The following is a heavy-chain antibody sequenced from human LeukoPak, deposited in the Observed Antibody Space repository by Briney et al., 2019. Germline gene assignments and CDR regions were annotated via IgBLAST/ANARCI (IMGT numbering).Heavy chain of an antibody. CDR2: IYYSGST. D-gene: IGHD3-16*02. J-gene: IGHJ4*02. V-gene: IGHV4-59*01. Sequence: SETLSLTCTVSGGSISSYYWSWIRQPPGKGLEWIGYIYYSGSTNYNPSLKSRVTILVDTSKNQFSLKLSSVTAADTAVYYCARVVRLGELSFDLFDYWGQGTLVTVSS. CDR1: GGSISSYY. CDR3: ARVVRLGELSFDLFDY.